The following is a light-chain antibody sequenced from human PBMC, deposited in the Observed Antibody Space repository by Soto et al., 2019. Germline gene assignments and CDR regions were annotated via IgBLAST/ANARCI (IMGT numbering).Light chain of an antibody. V-gene: IGLV2-14*01. J-gene: IGLJ2*01. CDR3: SSYTSSSTPI. Sequence: QSALTQPASVSGSPGQSITISCTGTSSDVGGYNSVSWYQQYPGKAPKLMIYEVSDRPSGVSNRFSGSKSGNTASLTISGLQAEDEAAYYCSSYTSSSTPIFGGGTKLTVL. CDR1: SSDVGGYNS. CDR2: EVS.